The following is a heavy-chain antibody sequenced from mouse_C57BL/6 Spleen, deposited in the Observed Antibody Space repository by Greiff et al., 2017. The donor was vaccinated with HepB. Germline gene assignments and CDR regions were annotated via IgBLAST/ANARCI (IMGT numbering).Heavy chain of an antibody. Sequence: EVKLMESGGGLVQPGGSLSLSCAASGFTFTDYYMSWVRQPPGKALEWLGFIRNKANGYTTEYSASVKGRFTISRDNSQSILYLQMKALRAEDSATYYCARGRNDYPYYFDYWGQGTTLTVSS. CDR1: GFTFTDYY. J-gene: IGHJ2*01. D-gene: IGHD2-4*01. CDR2: IRNKANGYTT. V-gene: IGHV7-3*01. CDR3: ARGRNDYPYYFDY.